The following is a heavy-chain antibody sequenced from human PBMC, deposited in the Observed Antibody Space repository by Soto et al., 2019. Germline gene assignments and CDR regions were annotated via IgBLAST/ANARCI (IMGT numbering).Heavy chain of an antibody. J-gene: IGHJ6*02. D-gene: IGHD1-7*01. CDR1: GFTFSSYA. CDR3: ARVTGTTLYHYYGMDV. CDR2: ISGSGGST. Sequence: GGSVRLSCAASGFTFSSYAMSWVRQAPGKGLEWVSAISGSGGSTYYADSVKGRFTISRDNSKNTLYLQMNSLRAEDTAVYYCARVTGTTLYHYYGMDVWGQGTTVTVSS. V-gene: IGHV3-23*01.